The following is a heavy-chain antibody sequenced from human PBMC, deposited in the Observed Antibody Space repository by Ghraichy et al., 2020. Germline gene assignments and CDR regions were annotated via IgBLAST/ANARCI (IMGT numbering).Heavy chain of an antibody. CDR3: AKDRKYCSSTSCPYFFDY. D-gene: IGHD2-2*01. CDR2: ISGGGDST. J-gene: IGHJ4*02. CDR1: GFTFSSYA. V-gene: IGHV3-23*01. Sequence: GGSLRLSCAASGFTFSSYAMSWVRQAPGKGLEWVSAISGGGDSTYYADSVKGRFTISRDNSKNTLYLQVNSLRAGDTAVYYCAKDRKYCSSTSCPYFFDYWGQGTLVTVSS.